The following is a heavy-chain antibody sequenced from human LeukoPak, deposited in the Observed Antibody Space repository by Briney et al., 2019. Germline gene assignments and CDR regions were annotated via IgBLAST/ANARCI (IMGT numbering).Heavy chain of an antibody. J-gene: IGHJ4*02. CDR3: ARDRYSYGLIYYFDY. V-gene: IGHV1-69*01. Sequence: AXGQGLEXMXGXXPIFGTANYAQKFQGRVTITADESTSTAYMELSSLRSEDTAVYYCARDRYSYGLIYYFDYWGQGTLVTVSS. CDR2: XXPIFGTA. D-gene: IGHD5-18*01.